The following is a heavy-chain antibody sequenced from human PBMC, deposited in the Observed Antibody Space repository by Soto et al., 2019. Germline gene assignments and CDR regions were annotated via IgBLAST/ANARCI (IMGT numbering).Heavy chain of an antibody. Sequence: GGSLRLSCAASGFTFSSYTMSWVRQAPGKGLEWVSGINVSDETTNFANTVKDRFTISRDISKNTVYLQMDSLRPEDTAVYYCAKQPDISGLRPFDYWGQGTLVTVSP. D-gene: IGHD6-25*01. V-gene: IGHV3-23*01. J-gene: IGHJ4*02. CDR3: AKQPDISGLRPFDY. CDR2: INVSDETT. CDR1: GFTFSSYT.